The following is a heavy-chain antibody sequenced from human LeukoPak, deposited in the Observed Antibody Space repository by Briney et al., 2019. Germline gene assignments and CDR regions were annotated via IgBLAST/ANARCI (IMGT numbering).Heavy chain of an antibody. CDR3: ALTSIVVVISAFDI. V-gene: IGHV1-24*01. Sequence: ASVKVPCKVSGYTLTELSMHWVRQAPGKGLEWMGGFDPEDGETIYAQKFQGRVTMTEDTSTDTAYMELSSLRSEDTAVYYCALTSIVVVISAFDIWGQGTMVTVSS. D-gene: IGHD3-22*01. J-gene: IGHJ3*02. CDR1: GYTLTELS. CDR2: FDPEDGET.